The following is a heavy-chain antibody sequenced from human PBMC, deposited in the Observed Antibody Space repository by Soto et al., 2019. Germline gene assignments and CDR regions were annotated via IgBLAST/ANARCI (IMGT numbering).Heavy chain of an antibody. CDR2: IFHNGRT. V-gene: IGHV4-4*02. D-gene: IGHD1-1*01. CDR3: AKGNEALDV. Sequence: QVQLQESGPRLVKPSGTLSLTCVVSGGSLSVNNWWSWVRQSPGRGLEWIGEIFHNGRTSYNPSLRGQVTMSVDKSINQFSLRLTSVTAAGTAVYYCAKGNEALDVWGQGTTVIVS. J-gene: IGHJ6*02. CDR1: GGSLSVNNW.